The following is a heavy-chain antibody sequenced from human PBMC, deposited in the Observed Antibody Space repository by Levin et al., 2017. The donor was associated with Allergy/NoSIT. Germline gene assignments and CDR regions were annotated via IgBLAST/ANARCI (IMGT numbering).Heavy chain of an antibody. Sequence: VSGPTLVKPTQTLTLTCSFSGFSLSSDGVSVGWIRQPPGKTLEWLALIYWDDDKRYSPSLKSRLTITKDTSKNQVVLRMTNMDPVDTGTYYCAHRFEDSTGWYDWATHAFDIWGQGKMVTVSS. CDR1: GFSLSSDGVS. CDR2: IYWDDDK. CDR3: AHRFEDSTGWYDWATHAFDI. V-gene: IGHV2-5*02. J-gene: IGHJ3*02. D-gene: IGHD6-19*01.